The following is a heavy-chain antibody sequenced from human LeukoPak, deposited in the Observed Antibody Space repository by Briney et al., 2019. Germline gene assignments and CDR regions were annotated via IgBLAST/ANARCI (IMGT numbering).Heavy chain of an antibody. CDR1: GFTFSSYS. CDR2: ISSSSSYI. D-gene: IGHD3-3*01. V-gene: IGHV3-21*01. J-gene: IGHJ4*02. CDR3: AKDHYWSIDY. Sequence: GGSLRLSCAASGFTFSSYSMNWVRQAPGKGLEWVSSISSSSSYIYYADSVKGRFTISRDNAKNSLYLQMNSLRAEDTGVYYCAKDHYWSIDYWGRGTLVTVSS.